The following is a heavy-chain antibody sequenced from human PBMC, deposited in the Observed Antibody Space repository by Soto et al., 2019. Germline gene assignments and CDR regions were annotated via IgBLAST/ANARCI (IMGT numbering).Heavy chain of an antibody. V-gene: IGHV3-53*01. Sequence: EVQLVESGGGLIQPGGSLRLSCAVSGFTVSNNYMSWVRQAPGKGLEGVSVIYSGGYTAYGDSVKGRFTISRDNSKNTLCSQMNGRQAGARGVFSWATERGGGGYWGQGTLVTVSS. J-gene: IGHJ4*02. CDR2: IYSGGYT. CDR3: ATERGGGGY. CDR1: GFTVSNNY. D-gene: IGHD1-26*01.